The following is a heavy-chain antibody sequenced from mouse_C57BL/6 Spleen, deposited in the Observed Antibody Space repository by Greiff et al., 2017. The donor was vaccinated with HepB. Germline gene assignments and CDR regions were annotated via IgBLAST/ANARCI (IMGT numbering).Heavy chain of an antibody. Sequence: QVQLKESGAELVKPGASVKLSCKASGYTFTSYWMHWVKQRPGQGLEWIGMIHPNSGSTNYNEKFKSKATLTVDKSSSTAYMQLSSLTSEDSAVYYCARPLPYYDYDDAMDYWGQGTSVTVSS. D-gene: IGHD2-4*01. CDR2: IHPNSGST. CDR1: GYTFTSYW. V-gene: IGHV1-64*01. CDR3: ARPLPYYDYDDAMDY. J-gene: IGHJ4*01.